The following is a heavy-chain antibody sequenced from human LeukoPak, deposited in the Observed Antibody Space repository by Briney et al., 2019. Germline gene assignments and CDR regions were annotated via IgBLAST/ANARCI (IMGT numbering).Heavy chain of an antibody. CDR2: IIPILGIA. CDR1: GCTFTSYA. CDR3: ARHGYCSSTSCYTYFDY. J-gene: IGHJ4*02. D-gene: IGHD2-2*02. V-gene: IGHV1-69*04. Sequence: SVKVSCKASGCTFTSYAISWVRQAPGQGLEWMGRIIPILGIANYAQKFQGRVTITADKSTSTAYMELSSLRSEDTAVYYCARHGYCSSTSCYTYFDYWGQGTLVTVSS.